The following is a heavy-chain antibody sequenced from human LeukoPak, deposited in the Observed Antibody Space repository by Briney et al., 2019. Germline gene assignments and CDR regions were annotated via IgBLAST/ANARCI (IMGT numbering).Heavy chain of an antibody. Sequence: PSETLSLTCTVSGGSISSYYWSWIRQPPGKGLEWIGYIYYSGSTNYNPSLKSRVTISIDTSKNQFSLKLSSVTAADTAVYYCARASYYGSGSYYRGYYYYYMDVWGKGTTVTISS. D-gene: IGHD3-10*01. CDR3: ARASYYGSGSYYRGYYYYYMDV. V-gene: IGHV4-59*01. J-gene: IGHJ6*03. CDR1: GGSISSYY. CDR2: IYYSGST.